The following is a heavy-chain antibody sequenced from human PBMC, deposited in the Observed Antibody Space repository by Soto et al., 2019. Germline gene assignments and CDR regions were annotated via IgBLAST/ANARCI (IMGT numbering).Heavy chain of an antibody. CDR3: AREGDSSGYFDY. CDR2: IYYSGST. V-gene: IGHV4-59*01. CDR1: GGSISSYY. J-gene: IGHJ4*02. Sequence: PSETLSLTCTVSGGSISSYYWSWIRQPPGKGLGWIGYIYYSGSTNYNPSLKSRVTISVDTSKNQFSLKLSSVTAADTAVYYCAREGDSSGYFDYWGQGTLVTVSS. D-gene: IGHD3-22*01.